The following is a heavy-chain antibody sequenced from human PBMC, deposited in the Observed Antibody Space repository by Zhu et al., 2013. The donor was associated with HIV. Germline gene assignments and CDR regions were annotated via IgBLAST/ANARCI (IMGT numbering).Heavy chain of an antibody. J-gene: IGHJ4*02. Sequence: QVQLVQSGAEVKKPGASVKVSCKASGYTFTGYYIHWVRQAPGQGLEWMGWINPNSGGTNYAQKFQGRVTMTRDTSISTAYMELSRLRSDDTAVYYCARAGYCSSTSCYNDYWGQGTLVTVSS. CDR2: INPNSGGT. CDR1: GYTFTGYY. CDR3: ARAGYCSSTSCYNDY. V-gene: IGHV1-2*02. D-gene: IGHD2-2*02.